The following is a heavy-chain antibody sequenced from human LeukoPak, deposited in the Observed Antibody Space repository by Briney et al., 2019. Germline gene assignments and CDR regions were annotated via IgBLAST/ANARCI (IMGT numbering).Heavy chain of an antibody. CDR2: IYHSGTT. Sequence: SETLSLTCAVSGAFITNSHWWSWARQPPGKGLEWIGEIYHSGTTNYNPSLKSRVTMSVDKSKNQFSLKLSSVTAADTAVYYCATYFYGEYGSYYFDYWGQGTLVTVSS. D-gene: IGHD4-17*01. CDR1: GAFITNSHW. CDR3: ATYFYGEYGSYYFDY. V-gene: IGHV4-4*02. J-gene: IGHJ4*02.